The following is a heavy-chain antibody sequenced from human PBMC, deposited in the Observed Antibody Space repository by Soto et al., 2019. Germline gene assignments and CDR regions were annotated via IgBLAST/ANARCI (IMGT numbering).Heavy chain of an antibody. V-gene: IGHV1-69*01. CDR3: EGGTWESH. J-gene: IGHJ4*02. D-gene: IGHD1-26*01. CDR1: VGARNNSS. Sequence: KVYCKASVGARNNSSLNCVRQAHGQVLEWMGAIIPVSGPADYGQRFQGRVTITADLSTATVYMELSSLTSDDTAVYYCEGGTWESHWGQGTLVTVSS. CDR2: IIPVSGPA.